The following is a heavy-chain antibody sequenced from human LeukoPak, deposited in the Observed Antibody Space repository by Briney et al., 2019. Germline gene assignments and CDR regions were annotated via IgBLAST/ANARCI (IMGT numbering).Heavy chain of an antibody. CDR3: ARVTVVRGVFYYFDY. J-gene: IGHJ4*02. Sequence: SETLSLTCTVSGGSISSYYWSWIRQPPGKGLEWIGYICYSGSTNYNPSLKSRVTISVDTSKNQFSLKLSSVTAADTAVYYCARVTVVRGVFYYFDYWGQGTLVTVSS. V-gene: IGHV4-59*01. CDR2: ICYSGST. D-gene: IGHD3-10*01. CDR1: GGSISSYY.